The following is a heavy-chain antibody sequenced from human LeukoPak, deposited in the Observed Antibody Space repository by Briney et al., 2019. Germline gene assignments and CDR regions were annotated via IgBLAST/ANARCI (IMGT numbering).Heavy chain of an antibody. Sequence: PGGSLRLSCAASGFTFSSYGMHWVRQAPGKGLEWVAFIRYDGSNKYYADSVKGRFTISRDNSKNTLYLQMNSLRAEDTAVYYCAKAKGRYDYVWGSSTSGAFDIWGQGTMVTVSS. J-gene: IGHJ3*02. V-gene: IGHV3-30*02. CDR3: AKAKGRYDYVWGSSTSGAFDI. CDR1: GFTFSSYG. D-gene: IGHD3-16*01. CDR2: IRYDGSNK.